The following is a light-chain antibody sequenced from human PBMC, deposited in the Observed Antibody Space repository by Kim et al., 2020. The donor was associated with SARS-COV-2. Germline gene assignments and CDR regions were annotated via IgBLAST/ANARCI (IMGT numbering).Light chain of an antibody. CDR1: QDIRTS. Sequence: AVGDRVTITCRASQDIRTSLAWYQQKPGKAPRLLIFDATRLETGVPSRFSGSGSGTEFTLTIRSQQPEDFATYYCQQANHFPMTFGRGTKVDIK. J-gene: IGKJ1*01. V-gene: IGKV1-12*01. CDR3: QQANHFPMT. CDR2: DAT.